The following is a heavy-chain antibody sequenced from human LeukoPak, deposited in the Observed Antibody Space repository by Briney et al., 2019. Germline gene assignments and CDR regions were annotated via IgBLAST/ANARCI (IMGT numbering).Heavy chain of an antibody. J-gene: IGHJ4*02. CDR2: IYYSGST. Sequence: SSETLSLTCTVSGGSISSSSYYWGWIRQPPGKGLEWIGSIYYSGSTYYNPSLKSRVTISVDTSKNQFSLKLSSVTAADTAVYYCARVGRNGGWHFDYWGQGTLVTVSS. CDR1: GGSISSSSYY. V-gene: IGHV4-39*07. D-gene: IGHD6-19*01. CDR3: ARVGRNGGWHFDY.